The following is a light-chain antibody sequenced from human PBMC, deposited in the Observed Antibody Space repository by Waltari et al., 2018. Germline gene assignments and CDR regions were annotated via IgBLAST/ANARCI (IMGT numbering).Light chain of an antibody. V-gene: IGLV1-47*01. CDR2: RNN. CDR3: AAWDDSLSGYAV. J-gene: IGLJ7*01. CDR1: SSNIGSNY. Sequence: QSVLTQPPSASGTPGQRVTISCSGSSSNIGSNYVYWYQQLPGTAPKLHIYRNNQRPSGVPDRCSGSKSGTSASLAISGLRSEDEADYYWAAWDDSLSGYAVFGGGTQLTVL.